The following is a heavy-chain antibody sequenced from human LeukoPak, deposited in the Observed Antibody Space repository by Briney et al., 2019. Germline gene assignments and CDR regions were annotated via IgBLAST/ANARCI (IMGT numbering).Heavy chain of an antibody. J-gene: IGHJ4*02. CDR3: ARGEGGIAAAGTDF. CDR2: IYSGGST. V-gene: IGHV3-53*01. Sequence: GGSLRLSCAASGFSVSSNYMSWVRQAPGRGLEWVSVIYSGGSTYYADSVKGRFTISRDNSKNTLYLQMNSLRAEDTAVYYCARGEGGIAAAGTDFWGQGTLVTVSS. D-gene: IGHD6-13*01. CDR1: GFSVSSNY.